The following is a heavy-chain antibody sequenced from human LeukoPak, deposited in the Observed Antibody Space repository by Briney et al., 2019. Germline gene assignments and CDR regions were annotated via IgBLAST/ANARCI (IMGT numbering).Heavy chain of an antibody. CDR2: IKVDGSES. CDR3: ARDQSAGASDI. Sequence: PGGSLRLSCAASGFTFSSYAMSWVRQAPGKGLEWVANIKVDGSESYYADSVMGRFMISRDNAKNSLYLQMSSLRVDDTAVYYCARDQSAGASDIWGQGTMVTVS. J-gene: IGHJ3*02. CDR1: GFTFSSYA. V-gene: IGHV3-7*01.